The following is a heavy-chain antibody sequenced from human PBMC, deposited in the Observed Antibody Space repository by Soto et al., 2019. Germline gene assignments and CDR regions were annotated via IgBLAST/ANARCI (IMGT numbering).Heavy chain of an antibody. D-gene: IGHD6-19*01. V-gene: IGHV1-18*01. CDR3: ARDRTRGGWYRGTFDY. Sequence: ASVKVSCKASGYTFTSYGISWVRQAPGQGLEWMGWISAYNGNTNYAQKLQGRVTMTTDTSTSTAYMELRSLRSDDTAVYYCARDRTRGGWYRGTFDYWGRGTLVTVSS. CDR2: ISAYNGNT. J-gene: IGHJ4*02. CDR1: GYTFTSYG.